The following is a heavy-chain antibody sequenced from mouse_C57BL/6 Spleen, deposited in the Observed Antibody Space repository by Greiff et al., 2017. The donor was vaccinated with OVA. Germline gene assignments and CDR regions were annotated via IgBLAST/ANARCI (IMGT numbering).Heavy chain of an antibody. J-gene: IGHJ2*01. CDR1: GYTFTSYW. V-gene: IGHV1-59*01. CDR2: IDPSDSYT. D-gene: IGHD1-1*01. Sequence: QVQLQQPGAELVRPGTSVKLSCKASGYTFTSYWMHWVKQRPGQGLEWIGVIDPSDSYTNYNQKFKGKATLTVDTSSSPAYMQLSSLTSEDSAVYYCARSHGSSHYFDYWGKGTTLTVSS. CDR3: ARSHGSSHYFDY.